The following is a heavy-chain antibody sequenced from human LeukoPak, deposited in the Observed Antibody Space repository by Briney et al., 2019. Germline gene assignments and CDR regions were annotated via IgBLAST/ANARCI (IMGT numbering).Heavy chain of an antibody. CDR1: GGSISNHY. Sequence: SETLSLTSSVYGGSISNHYWSCIRQPPGKGLEWIGYIYYSGTTNYNPSLKSRVTISLDTSKSQFSLKLSSVTAADTAVYYCTRSNNDVLGSHPADYWGPGTLVTVSS. J-gene: IGHJ4*02. V-gene: IGHV4-59*11. CDR3: TRSNNDVLGSHPADY. CDR2: IYYSGTT. D-gene: IGHD2-8*01.